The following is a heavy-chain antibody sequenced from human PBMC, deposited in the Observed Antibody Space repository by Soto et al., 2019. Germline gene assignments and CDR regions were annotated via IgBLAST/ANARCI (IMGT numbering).Heavy chain of an antibody. D-gene: IGHD3-22*01. CDR3: ARGDSKVVITGY. Sequence: GGSLRVSCAASGFTFSSYAMHWVRQAPGKGLEWVAVISYDGSNKYYADSVKGRFTISRDNSKNTLYLQMNSLRAEDTAVYYCARGDSKVVITGYGVQGTLVTV. J-gene: IGHJ4*02. CDR1: GFTFSSYA. V-gene: IGHV3-30-3*01. CDR2: ISYDGSNK.